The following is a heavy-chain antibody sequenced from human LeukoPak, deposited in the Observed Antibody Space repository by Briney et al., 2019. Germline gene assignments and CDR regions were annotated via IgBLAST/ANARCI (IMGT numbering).Heavy chain of an antibody. CDR2: LYYSGST. J-gene: IGHJ6*03. D-gene: IGHD3-16*02. Sequence: QPSETLSLTCTVAGGSISSSTYYWGWIRQPPGKGLEWIGSLYYSGSTYNNPSLQSRVTISIDTSKNQFSLKPTSVTAADTAVYYCARISSVWMKDYYYYLDVWGKGTTVAVSS. CDR3: ARISSVWMKDYYYYLDV. V-gene: IGHV4-39*07. CDR1: GGSISSSTYY.